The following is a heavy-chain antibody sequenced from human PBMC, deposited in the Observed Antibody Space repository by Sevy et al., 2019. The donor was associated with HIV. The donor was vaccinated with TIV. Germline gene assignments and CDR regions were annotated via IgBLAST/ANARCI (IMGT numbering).Heavy chain of an antibody. CDR1: GYSFTSYW. Sequence: GESLKISCKGSGYSFTSYWIGWVRQVPGRGLEWMGIIYPGDSDSRYSPSFQDQVTISADKSISTAYLQWTSLKASDTAMYYCARGARGTLPSYYYYTLDIWGQGTTVTVSS. J-gene: IGHJ6*02. CDR2: IYPGDSDS. V-gene: IGHV5-51*01. CDR3: ARGARGTLPSYYYYTLDI. D-gene: IGHD1-1*01.